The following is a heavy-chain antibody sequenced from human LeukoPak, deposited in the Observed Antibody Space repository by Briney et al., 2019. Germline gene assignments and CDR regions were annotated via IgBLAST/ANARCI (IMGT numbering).Heavy chain of an antibody. CDR3: ARDRAYYYDSSGYSLDY. Sequence: SQTLSLTCTVSGGSISSGSHYWRWIRQPAGKGLEWIGRIYTSGSTNNNPSLKSRVTISVDTSKNQFSLKLSSVTAADTAVYYCARDRAYYYDSSGYSLDYWGQGTLVTVSS. CDR2: IYTSGST. J-gene: IGHJ4*02. D-gene: IGHD3-22*01. CDR1: GGSISSGSHY. V-gene: IGHV4-61*02.